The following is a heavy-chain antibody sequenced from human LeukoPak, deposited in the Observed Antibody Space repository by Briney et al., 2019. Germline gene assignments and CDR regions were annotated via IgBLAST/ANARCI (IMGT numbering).Heavy chain of an antibody. V-gene: IGHV3-66*01. Sequence: GGSLRLSCAASEFSVGSNYMTWVRQAPGKGLEWVSLIYSGGSTYYADSVKGRFTISRDNSKNTLYLQMNSLRAEDTAMYYCARGRIAARGRFDYWGQGTLVTVSS. D-gene: IGHD6-6*01. CDR2: IYSGGST. CDR1: EFSVGSNY. J-gene: IGHJ4*02. CDR3: ARGRIAARGRFDY.